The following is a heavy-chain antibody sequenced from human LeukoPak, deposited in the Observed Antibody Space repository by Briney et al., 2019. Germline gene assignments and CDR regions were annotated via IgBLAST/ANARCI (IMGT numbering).Heavy chain of an antibody. V-gene: IGHV3-53*01. Sequence: GGSLRLSCAASGFTVSSNYMSWVRQAPGKGLEWVSVIYSGGSTYYADSVKGRFTISGDNSKNTLYLQMNSLRAEDTAVYYRARESGYSGYDPDYYYYGMDVWGQGTTVTVSS. CDR3: ARESGYSGYDPDYYYYGMDV. CDR1: GFTVSSNY. J-gene: IGHJ6*02. D-gene: IGHD5-12*01. CDR2: IYSGGST.